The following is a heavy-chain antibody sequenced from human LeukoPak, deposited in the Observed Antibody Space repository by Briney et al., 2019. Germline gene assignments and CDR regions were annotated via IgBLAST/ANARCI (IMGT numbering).Heavy chain of an antibody. CDR3: ARAPQGEVTSIPYLGI. D-gene: IGHD2-21*02. Sequence: ASVKVSCKASGYTLTGYYMQWVRQAPGQGLEWMGWINPNSCGTNYAQKFQGRVTMTMDTSINKAHMELSRLRSDDTALYYCARAPQGEVTSIPYLGIWGQGTMVTVSS. J-gene: IGHJ3*02. CDR1: GYTLTGYY. CDR2: INPNSCGT. V-gene: IGHV1-2*02.